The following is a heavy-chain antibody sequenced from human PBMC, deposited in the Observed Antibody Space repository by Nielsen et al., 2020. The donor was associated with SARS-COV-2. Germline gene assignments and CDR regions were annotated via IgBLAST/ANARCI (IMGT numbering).Heavy chain of an antibody. J-gene: IGHJ4*02. CDR1: GGSFSRYY. D-gene: IGHD2-15*01. V-gene: IGHV4-34*01. CDR2: VNHRGST. CDR3: VRENRIRSCSDFSCFGGGPYFDF. Sequence: SDTLSLTCAVNGGSFSRYYWGWIRQSPGRGLEWIGEVNHRGSTKYSPSLNGRVTMSVDKSKNQFSLQLTSVTTADAAVYYCVRENRIRSCSDFSCFGGGPYFDFWSQGTLVAVSS.